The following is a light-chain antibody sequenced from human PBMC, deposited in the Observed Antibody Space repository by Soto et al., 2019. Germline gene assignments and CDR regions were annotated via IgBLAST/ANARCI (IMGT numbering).Light chain of an antibody. CDR2: GAS. J-gene: IGKJ3*01. CDR1: QSVSSSY. V-gene: IGKV3-20*01. CDR3: QQANSFPLT. Sequence: EIVLTQSPGTLSLSPGERATLSCRASQSVSSSYLAWYQQKPGQAPRPLIYGASSRATGIPDRFSGSGSGTDFTLTISRLEPEDFATYYCQQANSFPLTFGPGTKVDIK.